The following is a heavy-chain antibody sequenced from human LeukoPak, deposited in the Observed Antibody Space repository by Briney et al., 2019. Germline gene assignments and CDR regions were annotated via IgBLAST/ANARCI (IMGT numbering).Heavy chain of an antibody. D-gene: IGHD3-10*01. Sequence: PGRSLRLSCTASGFTFGDYAMSWVRQAPGKGLEWVGFIRSKAYGRTTEYAASVKGRFTISRDDSKSTAYLQMNSLKTEDTAVYYCTHGSGRGYWGQGTLVTVSS. CDR3: THGSGRGY. V-gene: IGHV3-49*04. CDR2: IRSKAYGRTT. CDR1: GFTFGDYA. J-gene: IGHJ4*02.